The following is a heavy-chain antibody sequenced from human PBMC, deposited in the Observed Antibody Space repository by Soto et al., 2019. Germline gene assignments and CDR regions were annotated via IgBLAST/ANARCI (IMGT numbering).Heavy chain of an antibody. V-gene: IGHV3-23*01. CDR3: AKDSHWGIISPAHDY. CDR2: INGGDDSK. Sequence: GGSLRLSCAVSGFTFRSSPMSWVRRAPGKGLEWVSGINGGDDSKHYAETVRGRFTINRDNSKNTLPLQMNSMRVEETAINYCAKDSHWGIISPAHDYWGQGTQVTVSS. D-gene: IGHD3-16*01. CDR1: GFTFRSSP. J-gene: IGHJ4*02.